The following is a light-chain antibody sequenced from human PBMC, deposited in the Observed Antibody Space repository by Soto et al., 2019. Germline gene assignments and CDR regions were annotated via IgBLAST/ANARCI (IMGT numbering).Light chain of an antibody. CDR2: DVS. CDR1: SSDVGGYNY. Sequence: QSALTQPASVSGSPGQSITISCTGTSSDVGGYNYVSWYQQHPGKAPKLMIYDVSNRPSGVSNRFSGSKSGNTASLTISGRQAEDEADDYCSSSTSSSTLVVFGGGTKLTVL. V-gene: IGLV2-14*01. CDR3: SSSTSSSTLVV. J-gene: IGLJ2*01.